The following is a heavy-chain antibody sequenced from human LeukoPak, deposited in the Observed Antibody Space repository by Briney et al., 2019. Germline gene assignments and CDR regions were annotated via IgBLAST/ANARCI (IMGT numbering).Heavy chain of an antibody. Sequence: PSETLSLTCAVYGGSFSGYYWSWIRQPPGKGLEWIGEINHSGSTNYNPSLKSRVTISVDTSKNQFSLKLSSVTAADTAVYYCARGNPLITMVRGVPPYYFDYWSQGTLVTVSS. CDR2: INHSGST. J-gene: IGHJ4*02. CDR1: GGSFSGYY. D-gene: IGHD3-10*01. V-gene: IGHV4-34*01. CDR3: ARGNPLITMVRGVPPYYFDY.